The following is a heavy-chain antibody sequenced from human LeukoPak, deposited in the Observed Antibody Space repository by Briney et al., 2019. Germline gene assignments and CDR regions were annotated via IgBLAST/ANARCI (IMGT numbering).Heavy chain of an antibody. Sequence: SGTLSLTCAVSGGSISSSNWWSWVRQPPGKGLEWIGEIYHSGSTNYNPSLKSRVTISVDKSKNQFSLKLSSVTAADTAVYYCARLVPRYGSGSQSDYWGQGTLVTVSS. J-gene: IGHJ4*02. CDR2: IYHSGST. V-gene: IGHV4-4*02. CDR1: GGSISSSNW. CDR3: ARLVPRYGSGSQSDY. D-gene: IGHD3-10*01.